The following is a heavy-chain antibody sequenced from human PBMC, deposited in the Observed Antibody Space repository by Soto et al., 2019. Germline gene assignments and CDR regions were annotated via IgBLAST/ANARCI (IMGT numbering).Heavy chain of an antibody. Sequence: SETLSLTCAVSGGSISSGGYSWSWIRQPPGKGLEWIGYIYHSGSTYYNPSLKGRVTISVDRSKNQFSLKLSSVTAADTAVYYCARNMVRGAPNWFDPWGQGTLVTVSS. J-gene: IGHJ5*02. CDR1: GGSISSGGYS. V-gene: IGHV4-30-2*01. CDR2: IYHSGST. D-gene: IGHD3-10*01. CDR3: ARNMVRGAPNWFDP.